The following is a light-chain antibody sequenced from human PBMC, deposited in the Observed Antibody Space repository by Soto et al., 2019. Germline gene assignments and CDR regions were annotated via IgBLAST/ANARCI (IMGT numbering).Light chain of an antibody. CDR2: SNN. CDR3: AAWDDSLNGYV. Sequence: QSVLTQPPSASGTPGQRVTISSSGSSSNIGSNTVNWYQQFPGTAPKLLIYSNNQRPSGVPDRFSGSKSGTSASLAISGLQSEDEADYYCAAWDDSLNGYVFGTGTKLNVL. V-gene: IGLV1-44*01. J-gene: IGLJ1*01. CDR1: SSNIGSNT.